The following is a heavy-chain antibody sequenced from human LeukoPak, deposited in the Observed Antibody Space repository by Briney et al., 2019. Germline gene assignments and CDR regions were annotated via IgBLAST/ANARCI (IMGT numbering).Heavy chain of an antibody. Sequence: GGSLRLSCAASGFTFSSYGMHWVRQAPGKGLEWVAVISYDGSKKYYADSVKGRFTISRDNSRDTLYLQMNSLKTEDTAVYYCARAGCSSPSCFVGDWGQGTLVTVSS. D-gene: IGHD2-2*01. V-gene: IGHV3-30-3*01. CDR3: ARAGCSSPSCFVGD. CDR1: GFTFSSYG. J-gene: IGHJ4*02. CDR2: ISYDGSKK.